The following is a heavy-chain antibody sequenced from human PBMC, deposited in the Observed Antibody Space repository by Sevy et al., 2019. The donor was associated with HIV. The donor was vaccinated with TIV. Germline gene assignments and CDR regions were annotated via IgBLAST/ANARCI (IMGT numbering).Heavy chain of an antibody. CDR1: GYTFTSYA. CDR3: AIGDYGDYGSLNYFDY. D-gene: IGHD4-17*01. J-gene: IGHJ4*02. CDR2: INTNTGNP. V-gene: IGHV7-4-1*02. Sequence: ASVKVSYKASGYTFTSYAMNWVRQAPGQGLEWMGWINTNTGNPTYAQDFTGRFVFSLDTSVSTAYLQISSLKAEDTAVYYCAIGDYGDYGSLNYFDYWGQGTLVTVSS.